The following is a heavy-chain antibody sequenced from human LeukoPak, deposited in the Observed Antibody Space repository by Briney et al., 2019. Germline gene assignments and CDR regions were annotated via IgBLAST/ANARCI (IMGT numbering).Heavy chain of an antibody. Sequence: ASVKVSCKASGGTFSSYAISWVRQAPGQGLEWMGGIIPIFGTANYAQKFQGRVTITTDESTSTAYMELSSLRSEDTAVYYCARDPGLGEPRAFDIWGQGTMVTVSS. CDR1: GGTFSSYA. CDR2: IIPIFGTA. J-gene: IGHJ3*02. D-gene: IGHD3-16*01. CDR3: ARDPGLGEPRAFDI. V-gene: IGHV1-69*05.